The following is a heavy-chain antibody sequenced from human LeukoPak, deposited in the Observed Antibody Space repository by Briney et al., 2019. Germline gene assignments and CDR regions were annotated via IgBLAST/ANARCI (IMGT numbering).Heavy chain of an antibody. CDR1: GFTVSSNY. Sequence: PGGSLRLSCAASGFTVSSNYMSWVRQAPGKGLEWVSVIYSGGSTYYADSVKGRFTISRDNSKNTLYLQMNSLRAEDTAVYYCARAGTVTVLDYWGQGTLVTVSS. CDR3: ARAGTVTVLDY. V-gene: IGHV3-53*05. J-gene: IGHJ4*02. CDR2: IYSGGST. D-gene: IGHD4-17*01.